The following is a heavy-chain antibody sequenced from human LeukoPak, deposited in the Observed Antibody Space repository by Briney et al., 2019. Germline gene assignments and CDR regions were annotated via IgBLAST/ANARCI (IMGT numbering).Heavy chain of an antibody. J-gene: IGHJ5*02. Sequence: SETLSLTCTVSGGSFSSYYWSWIRQPPGRGLEWIGYIYYTGSTNYNPFLKSRVTISIDTSKNQFSLKLSAVTAADTAVYYCARGYYDSRGLSNPFDPWGQGTLVTASS. CDR1: GGSFSSYY. D-gene: IGHD3-22*01. CDR3: ARGYYDSRGLSNPFDP. V-gene: IGHV4-59*01. CDR2: IYYTGST.